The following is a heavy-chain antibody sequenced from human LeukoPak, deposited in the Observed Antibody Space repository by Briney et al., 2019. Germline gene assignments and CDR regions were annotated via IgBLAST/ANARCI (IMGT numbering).Heavy chain of an antibody. CDR2: INHSGST. J-gene: IGHJ4*02. Sequence: KPSETLSLTCAVYGGSFSGYYWSWIRQPPGQGLEWIGEINHSGSTNYNPSLKSRVTISVDTSKNQFSLKLSSVTAADTAVYYCARSGIEDIVLMVYAHFDYWGQGTLVTVSS. D-gene: IGHD2-8*01. CDR3: ARSGIEDIVLMVYAHFDY. V-gene: IGHV4-34*01. CDR1: GGSFSGYY.